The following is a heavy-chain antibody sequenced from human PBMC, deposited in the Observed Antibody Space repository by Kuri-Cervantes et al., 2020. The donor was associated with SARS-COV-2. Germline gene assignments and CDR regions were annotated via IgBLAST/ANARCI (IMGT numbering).Heavy chain of an antibody. V-gene: IGHV2-5*02. J-gene: IGHJ4*02. CDR1: GFSLSTSGVG. D-gene: IGHD2-2*01. CDR2: IYWDDDK. Sequence: SGPTLVKPTQTLTLTCTFSGFSLSTSGVGVGWIRQPPGKALEWLALIYWDDDKRYSPSLKSRLTITKDTSKNQVVLTMTNMDPVDTATHYCARMKCSSTSCLRKFDYWGQGTLVTVSS. CDR3: ARMKCSSTSCLRKFDY.